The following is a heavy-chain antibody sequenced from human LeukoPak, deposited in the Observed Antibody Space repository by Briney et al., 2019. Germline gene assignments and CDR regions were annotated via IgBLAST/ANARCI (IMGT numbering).Heavy chain of an antibody. CDR1: GGSISSSSYY. V-gene: IGHV4-39*01. CDR3: ARGDYVNGFDP. D-gene: IGHD4-17*01. J-gene: IGHJ5*02. Sequence: SETLSLTCTVSGGSISSSSYYWGWIRQPPGKGLEWIGSIYYSGSTYYNPSLKSRVTISVDTSKNQFSLKLSSVTAADTAVYYCARGDYVNGFDPWGQGTLVTVSS. CDR2: IYYSGST.